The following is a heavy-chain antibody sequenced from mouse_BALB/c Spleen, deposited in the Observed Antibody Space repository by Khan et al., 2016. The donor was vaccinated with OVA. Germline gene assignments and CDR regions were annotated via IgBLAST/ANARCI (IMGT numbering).Heavy chain of an antibody. CDR1: GYTFPEYT. V-gene: IGHV1-18*01. CDR2: INPTNGGT. D-gene: IGHD3-3*01. J-gene: IGHJ4*01. Sequence: VQLKESGPELVKPGASVKISCKTSGYTFPEYTVHWVKQSLGKSLDWIGVINPTNGGTAYNQKFKGKATLTVDKSSSTAYMEFRSLTSEDSAVYYGARDAGRYWGQGTSGTVAS. CDR3: ARDAGRY.